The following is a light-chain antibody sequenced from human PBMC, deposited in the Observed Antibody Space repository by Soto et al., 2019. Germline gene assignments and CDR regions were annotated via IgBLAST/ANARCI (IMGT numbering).Light chain of an antibody. Sequence: QSALTQPASVSGSPGQSVTISCTGTSSDVGSYNRVPWYQQPPGTAPQLMIYEVSNRPSGVPDRFSGSKSGNTASLTISGLQAEDEADYYCTSYTSSSTYVFGTGTKVTVL. CDR2: EVS. J-gene: IGLJ1*01. CDR1: SSDVGSYNR. V-gene: IGLV2-18*02. CDR3: TSYTSSSTYV.